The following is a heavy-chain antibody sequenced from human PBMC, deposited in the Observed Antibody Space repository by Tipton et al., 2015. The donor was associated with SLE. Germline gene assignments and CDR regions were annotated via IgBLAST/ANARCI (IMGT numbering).Heavy chain of an antibody. CDR2: IYYSGST. J-gene: IGHJ4*02. CDR3: ARQADSSSEFDY. Sequence: TLSLTCTVSGGSISSGGYYWSWIRQHPGKGLEWIGYIYYSGSTYYNPSLKSRVTISVDTSKNPFSLKLSSVTAADTAVYYCARQADSSSEFDYWGQGTLVTVSS. CDR1: GGSISSGGYY. D-gene: IGHD6-6*01. V-gene: IGHV4-31*03.